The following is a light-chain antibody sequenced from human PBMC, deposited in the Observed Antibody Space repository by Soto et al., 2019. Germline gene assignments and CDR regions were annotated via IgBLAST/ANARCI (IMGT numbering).Light chain of an antibody. CDR3: QQRKT. CDR1: QSVSSY. Sequence: EIVLTQSPATLSLSPGERATLSCRASQSVSSYLAWYQQKPGQAPRLLIYDASNRATGIPARFSGSGSGTDFTLTISSLKPEDFAVYYCQQRKTFGQGTKVYIK. J-gene: IGKJ1*01. CDR2: DAS. V-gene: IGKV3-11*01.